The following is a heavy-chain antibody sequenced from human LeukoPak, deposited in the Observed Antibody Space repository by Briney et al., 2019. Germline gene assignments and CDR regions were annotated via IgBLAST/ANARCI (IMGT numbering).Heavy chain of an antibody. Sequence: GGSLRLSCAACGFTFSSYWMHWVRQAPGKGLVWVSRIKSDGSSTSYADSVKGRFTISRDNAKNTLYLQMNSLRAEDTAVYYCASYCSGGSCEDAFDIWGQGTMVTVSS. D-gene: IGHD2-15*01. CDR3: ASYCSGGSCEDAFDI. CDR1: GFTFSSYW. J-gene: IGHJ3*02. V-gene: IGHV3-74*01. CDR2: IKSDGSST.